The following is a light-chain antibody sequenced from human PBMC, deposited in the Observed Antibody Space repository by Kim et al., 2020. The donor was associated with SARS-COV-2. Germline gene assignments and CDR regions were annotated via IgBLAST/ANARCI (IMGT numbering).Light chain of an antibody. Sequence: GQKVTCSCTGSSSNLGNNYVSWYKQLPGTAPKLLIYDNNGRPSGIPDRFSGSKSGTSATLGITGLQTGDEADYYCGTWDSSLSAVVFGGGTQLTVL. CDR1: SSNLGNNY. CDR2: DNN. CDR3: GTWDSSLSAVV. V-gene: IGLV1-51*01. J-gene: IGLJ2*01.